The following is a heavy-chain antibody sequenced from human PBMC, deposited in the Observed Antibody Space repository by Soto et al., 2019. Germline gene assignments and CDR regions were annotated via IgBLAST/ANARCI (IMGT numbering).Heavy chain of an antibody. J-gene: IGHJ4*02. Sequence: ASVKVSCKASGYTFTSYGISWVRKAPGQGLEWMGWISAYNGNTNYAQKLQGRVTMTTDTSTSTAYMELRSLRSDDTAVYYCARLPTYYYDSSGYYYYFDYWGQGTLVTVSS. CDR1: GYTFTSYG. V-gene: IGHV1-18*01. D-gene: IGHD3-22*01. CDR3: ARLPTYYYDSSGYYYYFDY. CDR2: ISAYNGNT.